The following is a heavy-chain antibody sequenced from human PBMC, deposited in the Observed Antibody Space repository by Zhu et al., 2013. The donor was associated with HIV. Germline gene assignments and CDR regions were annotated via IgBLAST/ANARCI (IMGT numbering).Heavy chain of an antibody. V-gene: IGHV4-34*01. CDR2: INHSGST. Sequence: QVQLQQWGAGLLKPSETLSLTCAVYGGSFSGYYWSWIRQPPGKGLEWIGEINHSGSTNYNPSLKSRVTISVDTSKNQFSLKLSSVTAADTAVYYCAAESSGYYYGSDYWGQGTLVTVSS. CDR3: AAESSGYYYGSDY. J-gene: IGHJ4*02. CDR1: GGSFSGYY. D-gene: IGHD3-22*01.